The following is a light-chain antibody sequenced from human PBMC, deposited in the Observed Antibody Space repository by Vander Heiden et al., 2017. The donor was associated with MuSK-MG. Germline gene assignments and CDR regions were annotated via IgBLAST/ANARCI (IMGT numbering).Light chain of an antibody. Sequence: SSEPTLGLVASVALRHTVSITRRGDALINYDDSWYQQKPGQAPVLHHCYKNNRPSGISDRFGGSGSGAAVSSTITGSQAEDEAADYCNCRDNNTNHHMVFGGGTKLTVL. CDR3: NCRDNNTNHHMV. J-gene: IGLJ3*02. V-gene: IGLV3-19*01. CDR1: ALINYD. CDR2: YKN.